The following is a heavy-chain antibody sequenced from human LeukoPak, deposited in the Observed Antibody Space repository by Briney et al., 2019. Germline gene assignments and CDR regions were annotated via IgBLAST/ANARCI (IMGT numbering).Heavy chain of an antibody. J-gene: IGHJ4*02. CDR1: GFTFSDYY. Sequence: GGSLRLSCAPSGFTFSDYYMNWIRQAPGKGLEWVSFISSSGSTIYYADSVKGRFTISRDNAKNSLYLQMNSLRAEDTAVYYCARGYCGDDCYYPLYFDYWGQGTLVTVSS. V-gene: IGHV3-11*01. CDR2: ISSSGSTI. D-gene: IGHD2-21*02. CDR3: ARGYCGDDCYYPLYFDY.